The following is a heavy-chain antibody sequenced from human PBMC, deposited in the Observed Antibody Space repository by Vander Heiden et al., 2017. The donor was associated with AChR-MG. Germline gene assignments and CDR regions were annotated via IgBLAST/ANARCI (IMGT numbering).Heavy chain of an antibody. J-gene: IGHJ4*02. D-gene: IGHD2-15*01. Sequence: EVQLVESGGGLVQPGGSLRLSCAASGFTSRHYSMNWVRQAPGKGLEWIAYITGSSSTIYYADSVKGRFTISRDNAKNSLYLQVHSLRAEDTAVYYCARSSGHFDYWGQGTLVTVSS. CDR2: ITGSSSTI. CDR3: ARSSGHFDY. CDR1: GFTSRHYS. V-gene: IGHV3-48*01.